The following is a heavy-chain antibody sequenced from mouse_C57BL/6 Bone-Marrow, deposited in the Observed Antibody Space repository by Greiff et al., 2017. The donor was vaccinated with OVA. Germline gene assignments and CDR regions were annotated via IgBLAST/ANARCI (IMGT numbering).Heavy chain of an antibody. Sequence: SGPELVKPGDSVKISCKASGYSFTGYFMNWVMQSHGKSLEWIGRINPYNGDTFYNQKFKGKATLTVDKSSSTAHMELRSLTSEDSAVYYCARYYDYDVGGYAMDYWGQGTSVTVSS. D-gene: IGHD2-4*01. J-gene: IGHJ4*01. CDR3: ARYYDYDVGGYAMDY. CDR1: GYSFTGYF. CDR2: INPYNGDT. V-gene: IGHV1-20*01.